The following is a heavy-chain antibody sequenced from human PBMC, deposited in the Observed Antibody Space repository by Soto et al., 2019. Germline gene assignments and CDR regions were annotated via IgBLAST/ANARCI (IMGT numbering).Heavy chain of an antibody. Sequence: QLQLQESGSGLVKPSQTLSLTCAVSGGSISSGGYSWNWIRQPPGEALEWIGYIYHSGTTYYNPSLKSRVTISVDRSKNQFSLKLSSVTAADTAVYYCARGDGFNYYLDYWGQGTLVTVSS. CDR3: ARGDGFNYYLDY. V-gene: IGHV4-30-2*01. J-gene: IGHJ4*02. D-gene: IGHD3-16*01. CDR1: GGSISSGGYS. CDR2: IYHSGTT.